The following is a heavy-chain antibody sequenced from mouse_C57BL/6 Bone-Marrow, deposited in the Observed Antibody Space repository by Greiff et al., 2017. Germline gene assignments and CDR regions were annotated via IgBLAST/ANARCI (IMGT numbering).Heavy chain of an antibody. D-gene: IGHD1-1*01. J-gene: IGHJ3*01. V-gene: IGHV3-6*01. Sequence: EVQRVESGPGLVKPSQSLSLTCSVTGYSITSGYYWNCIRQFPGNKLEWMGYISYGGSNNYNPSLKNRISISRDTSKNQLFLKLSSVTTEDTATYYCAREGVYCGSSYVAWFAYWGQGTLVTVSA. CDR2: ISYGGSN. CDR3: AREGVYCGSSYVAWFAY. CDR1: GYSITSGYY.